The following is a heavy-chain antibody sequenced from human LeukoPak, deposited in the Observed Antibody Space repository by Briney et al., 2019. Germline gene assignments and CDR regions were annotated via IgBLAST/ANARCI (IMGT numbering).Heavy chain of an antibody. Sequence: GESLKISCKASGYRFSDFWVGWARQVPGKGLEWMGIIQIADSETTYSPSFQGQVTISADTSLNTAHLQWSSLTASDTAIYYCARHSDVVGAIWGQGTQVTVSS. CDR3: ARHSDVVGAI. CDR2: IQIADSET. V-gene: IGHV5-51*01. CDR1: GYRFSDFW. J-gene: IGHJ4*02. D-gene: IGHD3-16*01.